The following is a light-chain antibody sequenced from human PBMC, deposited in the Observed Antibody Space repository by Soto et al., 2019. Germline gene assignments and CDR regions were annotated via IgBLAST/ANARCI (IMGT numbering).Light chain of an antibody. CDR1: QGIGDT. CDR2: GAS. V-gene: IGKV3-20*01. J-gene: IGKJ5*01. Sequence: EVVMTQSPATLSVSPGEGVTLSCRASQGIGDTLAGYQHKPGQTPRLLIYGASSRATGIPDRFSGGGSGTDFTLTISRLETEDFAVFYCQQYGTSEIIFGQGTRLEIK. CDR3: QQYGTSEII.